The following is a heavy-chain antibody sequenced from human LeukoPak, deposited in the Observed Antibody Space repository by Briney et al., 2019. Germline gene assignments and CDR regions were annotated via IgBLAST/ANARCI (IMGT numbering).Heavy chain of an antibody. CDR3: TRDIVYLQLEY. J-gene: IGHJ4*02. V-gene: IGHV3-7*01. Sequence: AGGSLRLSCAASGFVFPNYWMVWVRQAPGKGLEWVASIGKDGSEKSSVDSVKGRFTISRDNARNSLYLQISSLTVEDTAVYYCTRDIVYLQLEYWGQGALVTVSS. CDR1: GFVFPNYW. D-gene: IGHD2-15*01. CDR2: IGKDGSEK.